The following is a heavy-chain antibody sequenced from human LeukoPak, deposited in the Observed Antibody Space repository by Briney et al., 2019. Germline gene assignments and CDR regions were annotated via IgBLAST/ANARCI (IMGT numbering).Heavy chain of an antibody. J-gene: IGHJ4*02. Sequence: GGSLRLSRAASGFTFSSYGMHWVRQAPGKGLEWVAVISYDGSNKYYADSVEGRFTISRDNSKNTLYLQMNSLRAEDTAVYYCAKTGGYFDWLSLDYWGQGTLVTVSS. D-gene: IGHD3-9*01. V-gene: IGHV3-30*18. CDR2: ISYDGSNK. CDR3: AKTGGYFDWLSLDY. CDR1: GFTFSSYG.